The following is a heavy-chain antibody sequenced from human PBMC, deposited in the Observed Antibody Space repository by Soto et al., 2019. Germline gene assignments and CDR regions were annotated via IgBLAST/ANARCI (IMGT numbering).Heavy chain of an antibody. Sequence: QVQLVQSGAEVKKPGASVKVSCKASGYTFTSYAMHWVRQAPGQRLEWMGWINAGNGNTKYSQKFQGRVTITRDTSASTAYMELSSLRSEDTAVYYCARAATMVRGVTVTRNWFDPWGQGTLVTVSS. CDR3: ARAATMVRGVTVTRNWFDP. J-gene: IGHJ5*02. CDR1: GYTFTSYA. CDR2: INAGNGNT. V-gene: IGHV1-3*01. D-gene: IGHD3-10*01.